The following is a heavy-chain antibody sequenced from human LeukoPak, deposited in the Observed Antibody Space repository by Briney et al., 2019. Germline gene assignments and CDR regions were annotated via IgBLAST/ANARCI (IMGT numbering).Heavy chain of an antibody. D-gene: IGHD3-22*01. J-gene: IGHJ4*02. CDR2: ISGSGGNT. CDR3: AKGYYYDSSGYDAFDY. Sequence: GGSLRLSCAASGFTFSSSAMTWVRQAPGKGLEWVSLISGSGGNTYYADSVKGRFTISRDNSKNTLYLQMNSLRAEDTAVYHCAKGYYYDSSGYDAFDYWGQGTLVTVSS. V-gene: IGHV3-23*01. CDR1: GFTFSSSA.